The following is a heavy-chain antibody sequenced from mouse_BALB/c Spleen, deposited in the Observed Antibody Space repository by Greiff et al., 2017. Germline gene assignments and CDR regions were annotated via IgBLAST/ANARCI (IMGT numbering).Heavy chain of an antibody. CDR1: GFTFSSYG. V-gene: IGHV5-6-3*01. CDR2: INSNGGST. Sequence: EVKVEESGGGLVQPGGSLKLSCAASGFTFSSYGMSWVRQTPDKRLELVATINSNGGSTYYPDSVKGRFTISRDNAKNTLYLQMSSLKSEDTAMYYCARQGVYYGSSFYAMDYWGQGTSVTVSS. CDR3: ARQGVYYGSSFYAMDY. J-gene: IGHJ4*01. D-gene: IGHD1-1*01.